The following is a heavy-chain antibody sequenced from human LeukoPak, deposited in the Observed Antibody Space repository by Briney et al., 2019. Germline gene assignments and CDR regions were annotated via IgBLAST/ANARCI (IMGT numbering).Heavy chain of an antibody. CDR1: GYTFSGYY. Sequence: GASVKVTFYSAGYTFSGYYMHMVRQAPGQGLEWMGWINPNSGGTNYAQTFQGRVTMTRDTSISTAYMELSRLRSDDTAVYYCARSTDVSIASAQTSSVDFWGQGTPVTVSS. V-gene: IGHV1-2*02. J-gene: IGHJ4*01. CDR2: INPNSGGT. CDR3: ARSTDVSIASAQTSSVDF. D-gene: IGHD6-13*01.